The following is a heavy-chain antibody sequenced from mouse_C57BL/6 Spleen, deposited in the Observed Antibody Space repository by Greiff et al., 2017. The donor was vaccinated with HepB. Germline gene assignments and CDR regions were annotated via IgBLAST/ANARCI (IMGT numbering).Heavy chain of an antibody. CDR1: GYTFTSYG. Sequence: VKLMESGAELARPGASVKLSCKASGYTFTSYGISWVKQRTGQGLEWIGEIYPRSGNTYYNEKFKGKATLTADKSSSTAYMELRSLTSEDSAVYFCARRGIYYGNYEGGAMDYWGQGTSVTVSS. CDR3: ARRGIYYGNYEGGAMDY. V-gene: IGHV1-81*01. J-gene: IGHJ4*01. D-gene: IGHD2-1*01. CDR2: IYPRSGNT.